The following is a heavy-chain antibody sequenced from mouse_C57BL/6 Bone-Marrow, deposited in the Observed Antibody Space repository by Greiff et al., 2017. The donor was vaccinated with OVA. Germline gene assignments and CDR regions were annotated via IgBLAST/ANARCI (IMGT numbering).Heavy chain of an antibody. D-gene: IGHD1-1*01. Sequence: QVQLQQPGAELVRPGSSVKLSCKASGYTFTSYWMHWVKQRPIQGLEWIGNIDPSDSETHYNQKFKDKATLSVVKSSSTAYMQLSSLTSEVSAVYCCALYYYWYVDVWGTGTTVSVTS. J-gene: IGHJ1*03. CDR1: GYTFTSYW. CDR2: IDPSDSET. CDR3: ALYYYWYVDV. V-gene: IGHV1-52*01.